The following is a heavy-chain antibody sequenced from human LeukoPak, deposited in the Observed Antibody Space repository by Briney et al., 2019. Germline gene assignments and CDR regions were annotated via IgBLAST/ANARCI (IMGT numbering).Heavy chain of an antibody. CDR3: AKGGEYQLLSSAFDI. D-gene: IGHD2-2*01. CDR1: GFTFDDYA. V-gene: IGHV3-9*03. CDR2: ISWNSGSI. Sequence: GGSLRLSCAASGFTFDDYAMHWVRQAPGKGLEWVSGISWNSGSIVYADSVKGRFTISRDNAKNSLYLQMNSLRAEDMALYYFAKGGEYQLLSSAFDIWGQGTMVTVSS. J-gene: IGHJ3*02.